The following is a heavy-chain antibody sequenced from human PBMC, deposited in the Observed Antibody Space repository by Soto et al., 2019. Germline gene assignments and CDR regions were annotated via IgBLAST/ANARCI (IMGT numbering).Heavy chain of an antibody. CDR3: ARTGDIVATINTGGWFDP. Sequence: SETLSLTCTVSGGSISSGGYYWSWIRQHPGKGLEWIGYIYYSGSTYYNPSLKSRVTISVDTSKNQFSLKLSSVTAADTAVYYCARTGDIVATINTGGWFDPWGQGTLVTSPQ. CDR2: IYYSGST. V-gene: IGHV4-31*03. CDR1: GGSISSGGYY. D-gene: IGHD5-12*01. J-gene: IGHJ5*02.